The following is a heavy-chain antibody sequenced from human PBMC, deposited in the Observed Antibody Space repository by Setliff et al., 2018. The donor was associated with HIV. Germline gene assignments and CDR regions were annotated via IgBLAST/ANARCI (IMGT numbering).Heavy chain of an antibody. V-gene: IGHV1-24*01. CDR2: FDPEYDKT. D-gene: IGHD3-22*01. J-gene: IGHJ3*02. CDR3: ATRAYDSSGYLRSRVSGAAFDS. Sequence: ASVKVSCKVSGYTLTELSIHWVRQAPGKGLEWMGGFDPEYDKTFYAQKFQGRVTMSEDTSTDTAYMELTSLRSEGTAVYYCATRAYDSSGYLRSRVSGAAFDSWGQGTMVTVSS. CDR1: GYTLTELS.